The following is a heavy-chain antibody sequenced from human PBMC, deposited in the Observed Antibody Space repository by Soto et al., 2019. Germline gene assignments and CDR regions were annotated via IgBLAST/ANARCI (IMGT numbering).Heavy chain of an antibody. J-gene: IGHJ4*02. CDR1: GGSFSGYY. V-gene: IGHV4-34*01. CDR2: INHSGST. CDR3: ARGLNYYGSGSRYLQELQIFDY. D-gene: IGHD3-10*01. Sequence: SETLSLTCAVYGGSFSGYYWSWIRQPPGKGLEWIGEINHSGSTNYNPSLKSRVTISVDTSKNQFSLKLSSVTAADTAVYYCARGLNYYGSGSRYLQELQIFDYWGQGTLVTVSS.